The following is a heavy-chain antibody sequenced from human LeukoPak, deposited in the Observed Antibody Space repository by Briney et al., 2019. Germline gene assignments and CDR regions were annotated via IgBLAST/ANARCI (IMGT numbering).Heavy chain of an antibody. V-gene: IGHV3-23*01. J-gene: IGHJ4*02. CDR3: AKDRKAAAGTRAQ. CDR1: GFTFSSYN. Sequence: GGSLRLSCAASGFTFSSYNMNWVRQAPGKGLEWVSAISGSGGSTYYADSVKGRFTISRDNSKNTLYLQMNSLRAEDTAVYYCAKDRKAAAGTRAQWGQGTLVTVSS. D-gene: IGHD6-13*01. CDR2: ISGSGGST.